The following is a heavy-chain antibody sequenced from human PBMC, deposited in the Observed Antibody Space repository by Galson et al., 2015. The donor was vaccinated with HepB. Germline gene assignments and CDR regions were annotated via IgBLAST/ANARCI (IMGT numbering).Heavy chain of an antibody. CDR3: AREGGRGVADAFDI. CDR1: GYTFTSYA. Sequence: SVKVSCKAYGYTFTSYAMNWVRQAPGQGLEWMGWINTNTGNPTYAQGFTGRFVFSLDTSVRTAYLQISSLKAEDTAVYYCAREGGRGVADAFDIWGQGTMVTVSS. CDR2: INTNTGNP. V-gene: IGHV7-4-1*02. D-gene: IGHD2-15*01. J-gene: IGHJ3*02.